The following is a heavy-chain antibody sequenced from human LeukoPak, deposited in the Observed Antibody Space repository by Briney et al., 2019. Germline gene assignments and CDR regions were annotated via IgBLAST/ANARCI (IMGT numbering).Heavy chain of an antibody. J-gene: IGHJ5*02. CDR1: GYTFTSYG. CDR3: ARVSSGGSFFAGLPTLGRSNWFDP. D-gene: IGHD2-15*01. Sequence: ASVKVSCKASGYTFTSYGISWVRQAPGQGLEWMGWISAYNGNTNYAQKLQGRVTMTTDTSTSTAYMELRSLRSDDTAVYYCARVSSGGSFFAGLPTLGRSNWFDPWGQGTLVTVSS. V-gene: IGHV1-18*01. CDR2: ISAYNGNT.